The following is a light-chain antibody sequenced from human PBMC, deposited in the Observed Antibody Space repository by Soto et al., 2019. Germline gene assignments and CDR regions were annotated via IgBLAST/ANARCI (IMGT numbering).Light chain of an antibody. CDR2: KAS. CDR1: QSIGSW. V-gene: IGKV1-5*03. Sequence: DIQMTQSPSTLSASVGDRVTITCRASQSIGSWLAWYQQKPGKAPKLLIYKASSLESGVPSRFSGSGSGTEFTLTISSLQPDDFATYYCQQYNGTFGQGTKVDIK. CDR3: QQYNGT. J-gene: IGKJ1*01.